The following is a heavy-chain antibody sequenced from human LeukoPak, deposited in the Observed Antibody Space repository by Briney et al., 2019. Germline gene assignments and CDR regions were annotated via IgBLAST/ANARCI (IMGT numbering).Heavy chain of an antibody. J-gene: IGHJ4*02. D-gene: IGHD6-25*01. CDR3: AKSGGGGYYPPH. CDR2: ISSSGTRT. Sequence: GSLSLSCAASGFIFSNYGMTWVRQAPGKGLEWVSTISSSGTRTYYADSVKGRFTISRDNSKNTDLQMNSLRVEDTAVYYCAKSGGGGYYPPHWGLGTLVTVSS. V-gene: IGHV3-23*01. CDR1: GFIFSNYG.